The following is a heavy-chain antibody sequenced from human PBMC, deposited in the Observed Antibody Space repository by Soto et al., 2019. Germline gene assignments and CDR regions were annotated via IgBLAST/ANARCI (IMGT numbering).Heavy chain of an antibody. V-gene: IGHV4-31*03. CDR3: ASIPRRGYSYGIDY. CDR2: IYFTGAT. J-gene: IGHJ4*02. Sequence: QVQLQESGPGLVKPSQTLSLTCNVSGGSISSGTSYWTWIRQHPGEGLEWIGHIYFTGATYFNPSLRSRLTMSVDTSKNQFSLKLTSVTAADTATYYCASIPRRGYSYGIDYWGQGTLVTVSS. D-gene: IGHD2-21*02. CDR1: GGSISSGTSY.